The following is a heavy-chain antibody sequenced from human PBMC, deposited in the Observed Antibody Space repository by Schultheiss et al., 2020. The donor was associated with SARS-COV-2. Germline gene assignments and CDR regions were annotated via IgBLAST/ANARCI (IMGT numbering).Heavy chain of an antibody. V-gene: IGHV4-59*01. J-gene: IGHJ4*02. CDR1: GGSISSYY. D-gene: IGHD3-22*01. CDR2: IYYSGST. Sequence: SQTLSLTCTVSGGSISSYYWSWIRQPPGKGLEWIGYIYYSGSTNYNPSLKSRVTISVDTSKNQFSLKLSSVTAADTAVYYCARDPVIHDSNAYWGQGTLVTVSS. CDR3: ARDPVIHDSNAY.